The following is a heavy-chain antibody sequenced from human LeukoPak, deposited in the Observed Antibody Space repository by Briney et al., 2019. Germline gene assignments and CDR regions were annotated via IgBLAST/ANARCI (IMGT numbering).Heavy chain of an antibody. V-gene: IGHV4-59*08. CDR2: IYYSGST. CDR1: SGSISSYY. D-gene: IGHD3-3*01. CDR3: ARHTTYYDFWSGHYYYYGMDV. Sequence: PSETLSLTCTVSSGSISSYYWSWIRQPPGKGLEWIGYIYYSGSTNYNPSLKSRVTISVDTSKNQFSLKLSSVTAADTAVYYCARHTTYYDFWSGHYYYYGMDVWGQGTTVTVSS. J-gene: IGHJ6*02.